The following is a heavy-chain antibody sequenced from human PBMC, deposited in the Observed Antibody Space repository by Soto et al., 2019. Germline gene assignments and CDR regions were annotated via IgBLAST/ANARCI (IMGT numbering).Heavy chain of an antibody. J-gene: IGHJ6*02. V-gene: IGHV1-69*12. Sequence: QVQLVQSGAEVKKPGSSVKVSCKASGGTFSSYAISWVRQAPGQGLEWMGGIIPIFGTANDAQKFQGRVTITADESTSTAYMELSSLRSEDTAVYYCARHDCISSSCYYYYYYGMDVWGQGTTVTVSS. CDR2: IIPIFGTA. CDR1: GGTFSSYA. CDR3: ARHDCISSSCYYYYYYGMDV. D-gene: IGHD2-2*01.